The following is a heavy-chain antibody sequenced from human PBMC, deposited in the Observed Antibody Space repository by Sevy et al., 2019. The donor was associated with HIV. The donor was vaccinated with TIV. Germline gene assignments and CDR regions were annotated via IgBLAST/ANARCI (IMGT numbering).Heavy chain of an antibody. CDR2: IWSDGAYQ. CDR1: GFTFSNYA. Sequence: GGSLRLSCAATGFTFSNYAMHWVRQAPGKGMEWVAIIWSDGAYQYHGNSVKGRFTISRDNSKNTLYLQMNNVRVEDTAVYYCARGGYYYDNAAYYALDSWRQGTLVTVSS. J-gene: IGHJ4*02. D-gene: IGHD3-22*01. CDR3: ARGGYYYDNAAYYALDS. V-gene: IGHV3-33*01.